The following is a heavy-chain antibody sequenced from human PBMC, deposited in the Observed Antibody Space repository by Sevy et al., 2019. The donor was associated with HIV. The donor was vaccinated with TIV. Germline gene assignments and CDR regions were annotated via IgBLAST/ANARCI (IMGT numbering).Heavy chain of an antibody. J-gene: IGHJ6*02. D-gene: IGHD5-12*01. CDR1: GFNFSSYG. V-gene: IGHV3-33*01. Sequence: GGSLRLSCAASGFNFSSYGMHWVRHAPGKGLEWVAVSYYDGSNKYYADSVKGRFTISRDNSKNTLYLQMSSLSAEDTAVYYCARDRRLARYGYDGMDVWGQGTTVTVSS. CDR2: SYYDGSNK. CDR3: ARDRRLARYGYDGMDV.